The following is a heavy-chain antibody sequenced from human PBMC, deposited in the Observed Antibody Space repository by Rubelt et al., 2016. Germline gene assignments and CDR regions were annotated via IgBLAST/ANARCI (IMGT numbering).Heavy chain of an antibody. CDR3: ARIPATAMVSDWFDP. Sequence: QITLKESGPTLVKPTQTLTLTCTFSGFSLTTSEVGVGWIRQPPGKALEWLAHIFSNDEKSYSTSLKSRLTISKDTSKSQVVLTMTNMDPVDTAPYYCARIPATAMVSDWFDPWGQGTLVTVSS. CDR1: GFSLTTSEVG. D-gene: IGHD5-18*01. J-gene: IGHJ5*02. CDR2: IFSNDEK. V-gene: IGHV2-26*01.